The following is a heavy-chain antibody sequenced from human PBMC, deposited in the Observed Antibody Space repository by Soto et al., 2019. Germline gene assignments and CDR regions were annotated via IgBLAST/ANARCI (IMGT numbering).Heavy chain of an antibody. Sequence: EVPLLESGGGLVQPGGSLRLSCTASGFTFSSHAMTWVRQAPGKGLEWVSGLSDSGGSIYYADSVKGRFTISRDNSXNTLYLQMKTLRAEDTAVYYCAKVSSSWYAGFFDLWGQGTLVTVSS. CDR1: GFTFSSHA. CDR2: LSDSGGSI. CDR3: AKVSSSWYAGFFDL. J-gene: IGHJ4*02. V-gene: IGHV3-23*01. D-gene: IGHD6-13*01.